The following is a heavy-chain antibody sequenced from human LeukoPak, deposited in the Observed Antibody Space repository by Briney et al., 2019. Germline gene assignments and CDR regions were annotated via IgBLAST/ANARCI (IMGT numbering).Heavy chain of an antibody. J-gene: IGHJ4*02. V-gene: IGHV3-11*04. CDR2: ISSSASTM. D-gene: IGHD3-22*01. CDR3: ASEDHYDSRTFDY. Sequence: GGPLKLSCPPSEFTFCDYYMGWIRQAQGKGREGISYISSSASTMYYTDSVKGRFTISRDNAKNSLYLQMNSLRAEDTAVYYSASEDHYDSRTFDYWGQGTLVTVSS. CDR1: EFTFCDYY.